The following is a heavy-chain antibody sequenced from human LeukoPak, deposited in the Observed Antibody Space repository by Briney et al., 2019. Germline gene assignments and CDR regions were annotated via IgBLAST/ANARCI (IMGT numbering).Heavy chain of an antibody. CDR1: GFTFSSSV. J-gene: IGHJ4*02. D-gene: IGHD1-26*01. CDR3: AKLIKLSGSSHVDY. V-gene: IGHV3-23*01. CDR2: ISGSGGST. Sequence: PGGSLRLSCAASGFTFSSSVIIWVRQAPGRGLEWFSGISGSGGSTYYADSVKGRFTISRDNSKNTLYLQMNSLRVEDTAVYYCAKLIKLSGSSHVDYWGQGTLVTVSS.